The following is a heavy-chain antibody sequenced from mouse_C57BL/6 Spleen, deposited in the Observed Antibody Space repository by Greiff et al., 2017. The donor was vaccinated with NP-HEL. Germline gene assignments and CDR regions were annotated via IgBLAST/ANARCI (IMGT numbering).Heavy chain of an antibody. D-gene: IGHD1-1*01. V-gene: IGHV1-54*01. Sequence: QVQLKESGAELVRPGTSVKVSCKASGYAFTNYLIEWVKQRPGQGLEWIGVINPGSGGTNYNEKFKGKATLTADKSSSTAYMQLSSLTSEDSAVYFCARAGAYGSSSFDYWGQGTTLTVSS. CDR3: ARAGAYGSSSFDY. J-gene: IGHJ2*01. CDR2: INPGSGGT. CDR1: GYAFTNYL.